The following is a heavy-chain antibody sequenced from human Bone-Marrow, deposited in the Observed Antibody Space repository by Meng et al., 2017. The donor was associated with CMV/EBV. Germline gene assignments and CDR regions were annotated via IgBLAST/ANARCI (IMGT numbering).Heavy chain of an antibody. CDR2: IWYDGSNK. J-gene: IGHJ4*02. V-gene: IGHV3-33*01. D-gene: IGHD3-3*01. CDR3: ARDKTTGLRFLEWSDY. Sequence: LKISCAASGFTFSSYGMHWVRQAPGKGLEWVAVIWYDGSNKYYADSVKGRFTISRDNAKNSLYLQMNSLRAKDTAVYYCARDKTTGLRFLEWSDYWGQGTLVTVSS. CDR1: GFTFSSYG.